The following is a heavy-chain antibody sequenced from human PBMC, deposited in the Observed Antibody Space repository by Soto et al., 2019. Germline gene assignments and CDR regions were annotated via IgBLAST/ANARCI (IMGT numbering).Heavy chain of an antibody. CDR3: AKLSVETAGSSGFDP. CDR2: IRGSGEST. CDR1: GFTFSSYV. J-gene: IGHJ5*02. Sequence: EVQLLESGGGLVQPGGSLRLSCAASGFTFSSYVMSWVRQAPGKGLEWVSSIRGSGESTYYADSVKGRFTISRDNSKDTLYLQINSLRAADTAVYYCAKLSVETAGSSGFDPWGQGTLVTVSS. D-gene: IGHD6-6*01. V-gene: IGHV3-23*01.